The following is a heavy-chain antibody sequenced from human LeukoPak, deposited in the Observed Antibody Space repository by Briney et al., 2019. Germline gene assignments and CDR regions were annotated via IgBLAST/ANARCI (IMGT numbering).Heavy chain of an antibody. CDR3: TRDQAEYSSGWYSYYYYGMDV. Sequence: HPGGSLRFSCTASGFTFGDYAMSWLRKAQGKVLEWVGLIRSIVYGGTTEYAASVKGRFTISRDDSKSIAYLQMNSLKTEDTAVYYCTRDQAEYSSGWYSYYYYGMDVWGQGTTVTVSS. V-gene: IGHV3-49*03. CDR2: IRSIVYGGTT. J-gene: IGHJ6*02. CDR1: GFTFGDYA. D-gene: IGHD6-19*01.